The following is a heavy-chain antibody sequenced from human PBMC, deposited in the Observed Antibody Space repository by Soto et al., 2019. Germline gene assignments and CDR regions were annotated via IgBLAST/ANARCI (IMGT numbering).Heavy chain of an antibody. Sequence: QVALQQWGAGLLKTSQTLSLTCGVHDGSFNDYFWTWIRQSPGKGLEWLGEVHHTGTSYFNPSLKSRVTLSVDTSKSQFSLNLTSVTAADTAIYFCARRKDSSRYYYGMDVWGQGTTVVVS. V-gene: IGHV4-34*02. CDR2: VHHTGTS. CDR3: ARRKDSSRYYYGMDV. CDR1: DGSFNDYF. D-gene: IGHD6-13*01. J-gene: IGHJ6*02.